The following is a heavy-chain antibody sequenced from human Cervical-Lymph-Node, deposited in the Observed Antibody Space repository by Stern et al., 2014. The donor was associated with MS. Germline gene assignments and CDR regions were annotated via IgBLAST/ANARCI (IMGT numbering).Heavy chain of an antibody. CDR2: IYYSGSI. Sequence: QLQLQESGPGLVKPSETLSVTCTVSGGSIRSSSHYWGWIRQAPGKGLEWIGSIYYSGSIYYNPTLKSRVPLPGDPPTNQFSLKLSSVTAADTAVYYCGSRGPYAWYFDLWGRGTLVTVSS. CDR1: GGSIRSSSHY. CDR3: GSRGPYAWYFDL. J-gene: IGHJ2*01. V-gene: IGHV4-39*01.